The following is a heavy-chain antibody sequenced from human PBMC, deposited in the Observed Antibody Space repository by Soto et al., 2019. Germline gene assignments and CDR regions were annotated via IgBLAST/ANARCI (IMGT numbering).Heavy chain of an antibody. Sequence: ASVNVSCKASGYTFTSYYMHWVRQAPGQGLERMGIINPSGGSTSYAQKFQGRVTMTRDTSTSTVYMELSSLRSEDTAVYYCARDRGIVVVPAAIGHDAFDIWGQGTMVTVSS. V-gene: IGHV1-46*03. D-gene: IGHD2-2*01. CDR2: INPSGGST. CDR3: ARDRGIVVVPAAIGHDAFDI. J-gene: IGHJ3*02. CDR1: GYTFTSYY.